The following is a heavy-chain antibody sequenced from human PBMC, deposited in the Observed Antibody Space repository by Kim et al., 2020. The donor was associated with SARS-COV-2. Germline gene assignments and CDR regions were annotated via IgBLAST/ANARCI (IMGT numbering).Heavy chain of an antibody. CDR3: ARDSRTEFDY. V-gene: IGHV1-18*01. J-gene: IGHJ4*02. D-gene: IGHD1-1*01. CDR2: NT. Sequence: NTNYALKLQGRVTMTTDTSTSTAYMELRSLRSDDTAVYYCARDSRTEFDYWGQGTLVTVSS.